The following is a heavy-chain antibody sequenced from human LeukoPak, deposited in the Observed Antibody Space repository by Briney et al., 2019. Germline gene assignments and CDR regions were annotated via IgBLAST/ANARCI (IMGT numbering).Heavy chain of an antibody. J-gene: IGHJ4*02. D-gene: IGHD3-16*01. Sequence: EASVKVSCKASGGTFSSYAISWVRQAPGQGLEWMGGIIPIFGTANYAQKFQGRVTITTDESTSTAYMELSSLRSKDTAVYYCARHFLGGDYFDYWGQGTLVTVSS. V-gene: IGHV1-69*05. CDR1: GGTFSSYA. CDR2: IIPIFGTA. CDR3: ARHFLGGDYFDY.